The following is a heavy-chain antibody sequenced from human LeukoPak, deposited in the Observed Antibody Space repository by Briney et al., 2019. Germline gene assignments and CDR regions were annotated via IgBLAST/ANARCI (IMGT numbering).Heavy chain of an antibody. CDR1: GFTFSSYS. Sequence: GGSLRLSCAASGFTFSSYSMNWVRQAPGKGLEWVSSISSSSSYIYYADSVKGRFTISRDDSKNTLYLQMNSLRAEDTAVYYCAKGFKSPSSSWYFRSYYYYYMDVWGKGTTVTISS. D-gene: IGHD6-13*01. J-gene: IGHJ6*03. CDR2: ISSSSSYI. V-gene: IGHV3-21*04. CDR3: AKGFKSPSSSWYFRSYYYYYMDV.